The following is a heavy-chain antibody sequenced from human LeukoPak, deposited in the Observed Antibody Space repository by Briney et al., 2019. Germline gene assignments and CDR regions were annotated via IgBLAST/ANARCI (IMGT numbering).Heavy chain of an antibody. CDR3: ARRYCSSTSCTLDY. Sequence: GGSLRLSCTASGFTFSSYEMNWVRQAPGKGLEWVSYISSGTNTIYYADSVKGRFTISRDNAKNSLYLQMNSLRAEDTAVYYCARRYCSSTSCTLDYWGQGTLVTVSS. CDR2: ISSGTNTI. CDR1: GFTFSSYE. D-gene: IGHD2-2*01. V-gene: IGHV3-48*03. J-gene: IGHJ4*02.